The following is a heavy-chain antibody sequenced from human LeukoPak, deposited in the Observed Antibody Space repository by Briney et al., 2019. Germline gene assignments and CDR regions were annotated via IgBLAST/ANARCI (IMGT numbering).Heavy chain of an antibody. CDR1: GFTFGGDW. CDR3: VRYYDPPVGDAFDI. CDR2: IKPDGTEK. D-gene: IGHD3-22*01. V-gene: IGHV3-7*01. J-gene: IGHJ3*02. Sequence: QPGGSLRLSCVASGFTFGGDWMSWVRQAPEKGLEWVANIKPDGTEKYYVDSVKGRFTISRDNAKNSLYLQLNSLRAEDTAVYYCVRYYDPPVGDAFDIWGPGTMVTVSS.